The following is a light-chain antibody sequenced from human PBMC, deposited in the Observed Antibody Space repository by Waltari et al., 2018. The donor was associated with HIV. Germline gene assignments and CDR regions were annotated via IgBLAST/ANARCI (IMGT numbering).Light chain of an antibody. V-gene: IGKV3-20*01. CDR1: QSVSSNY. J-gene: IGKJ2*01. CDR3: QQYGSSPRT. CDR2: GTS. Sequence: EIVLTLSPGPLSLSPGESATHSCRASQSVSSNYLAWYQQKPGQARRLLTYGTSSRATGIPDRFSGSGSGRDFTLTISRLEPEDFAVYYCQQYGSSPRTFGQGTKLEIK.